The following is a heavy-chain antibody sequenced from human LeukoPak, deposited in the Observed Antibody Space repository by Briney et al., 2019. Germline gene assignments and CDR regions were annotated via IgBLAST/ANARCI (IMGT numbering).Heavy chain of an antibody. CDR1: GGSISSGGYS. CDR3: ARVHAYCSSTSCYRGAYYYYYMDV. D-gene: IGHD2-2*02. J-gene: IGHJ6*03. Sequence: SQTLSLTCAVSGGSISSGGYSWSWIRQPPGKGLEWIGYIYHSGSIYYNPSLKSRVTISVDTSKNQFSLKLSSVTAAETAVYYCARVHAYCSSTSCYRGAYYYYYMDVWGKGTTVTVSS. V-gene: IGHV4-30-2*01. CDR2: IYHSGSI.